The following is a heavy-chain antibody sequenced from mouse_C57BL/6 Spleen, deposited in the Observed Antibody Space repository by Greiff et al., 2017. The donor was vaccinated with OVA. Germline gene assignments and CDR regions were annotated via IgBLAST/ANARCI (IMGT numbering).Heavy chain of an antibody. Sequence: VQLQQPGAELVKPGASVKLSCKASGYTFTSYWMHWVKQRPGQGLEWIGMIHPNSGSTNYNEKFKSKATLTVDKSSSTAYMQLSSLTSEDSAVYYCARGNGSSYWFADWGQGTLVTVSA. V-gene: IGHV1-64*01. D-gene: IGHD1-1*01. CDR3: ARGNGSSYWFAD. CDR1: GYTFTSYW. CDR2: IHPNSGST. J-gene: IGHJ3*01.